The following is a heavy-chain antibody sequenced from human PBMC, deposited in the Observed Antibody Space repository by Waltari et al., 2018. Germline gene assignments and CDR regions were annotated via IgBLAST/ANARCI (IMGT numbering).Heavy chain of an antibody. CDR2: VYHTGST. D-gene: IGHD3-9*01. CDR1: DGSVSTTNW. Sequence: QVRLQESGPGLVKPSGTLSLTCTVADGSVSTTNWWSWVRQPPGKGLQWIAEVYHTGSTYFNPSLESRVTISLDKSKNQVFLNLNSVTAADTAVYYCARDLGGFNHFDWFLSIWGPGTMVTVSS. V-gene: IGHV4-4*02. CDR3: ARDLGGFNHFDWFLSI. J-gene: IGHJ3*02.